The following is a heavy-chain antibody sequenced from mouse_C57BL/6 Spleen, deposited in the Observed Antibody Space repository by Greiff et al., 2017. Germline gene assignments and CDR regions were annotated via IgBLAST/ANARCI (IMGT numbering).Heavy chain of an antibody. CDR3: AREDITTVGGYFDV. J-gene: IGHJ1*03. CDR1: GYTFTSYW. V-gene: IGHV1-52*01. D-gene: IGHD1-1*01. Sequence: QVQLQQPGAELVRPGSSVKLSCKASGYTFTSYWMHWVKQRPIQGLEWIGNIDPSDSETHYNQKFKDKDTLTVDKSSSTAYMQLSSLTSEDSAVYYCAREDITTVGGYFDVWGTGTTVTVSS. CDR2: IDPSDSET.